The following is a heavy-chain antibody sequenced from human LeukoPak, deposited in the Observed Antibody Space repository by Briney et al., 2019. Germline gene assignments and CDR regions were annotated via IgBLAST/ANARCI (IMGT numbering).Heavy chain of an antibody. D-gene: IGHD3-16*01. CDR2: VKKDGSEK. J-gene: IGHJ4*02. CDR1: GFIFSTYW. Sequence: GGSLRLSCAVSGFIFSTYWMSWVRQAPGKGLEWVANVKKDGSEKYYVDSVKGRFTISRDNAKNSLYLQMNSLRAEDTAVYYCARGSFYDYVWGSPAGYLDYWGQGTLVTVSS. V-gene: IGHV3-7*01. CDR3: ARGSFYDYVWGSPAGYLDY.